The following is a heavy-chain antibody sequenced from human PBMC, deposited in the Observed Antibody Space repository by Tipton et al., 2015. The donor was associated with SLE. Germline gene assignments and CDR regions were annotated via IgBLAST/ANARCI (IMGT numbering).Heavy chain of an antibody. V-gene: IGHV5-51*03. CDR1: GYAFSSYW. J-gene: IGHJ2*01. D-gene: IGHD2-8*02. Sequence: VQLVQSGPEVRKSGESLKISCKGFGYAFSSYWIAWVRQMPGKGLECMGIIYPGDSDVRYSPSFEGQVTMSADKSIDTAYLQWSSLKASDTATYYCARRGTAWYFDFWGRGTPLTVSS. CDR2: IYPGDSDV. CDR3: ARRGTAWYFDF.